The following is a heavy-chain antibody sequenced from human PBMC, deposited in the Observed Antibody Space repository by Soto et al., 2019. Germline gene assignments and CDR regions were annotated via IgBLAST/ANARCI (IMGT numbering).Heavy chain of an antibody. V-gene: IGHV4-59*01. Sequence: SETLSLTCTVSGGSISTSYWTWIRQPPGKGLEWIGYIYYSGSTDYNPSLKSRVTISADTSKNQFSLRLTSVTAADTAVYYCARGTSYSMGWYYNWLDPWGQGTLVTVSS. CDR1: GGSISTSY. CDR3: ARGTSYSMGWYYNWLDP. D-gene: IGHD6-19*01. CDR2: IYYSGST. J-gene: IGHJ5*02.